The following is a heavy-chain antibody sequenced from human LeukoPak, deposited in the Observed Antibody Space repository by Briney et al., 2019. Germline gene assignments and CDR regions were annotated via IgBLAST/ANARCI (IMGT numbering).Heavy chain of an antibody. D-gene: IGHD3-22*01. V-gene: IGHV1-69*02. CDR2: IIPVLDIA. J-gene: IGHJ3*02. CDR3: AIPAHDRSNSDYYLGAFDI. CDR1: GGTFTTYT. Sequence: SVKVSCKASGGTFTTYTINWVLQAPGQGLEWMGRIIPVLDIANYAQKFQGRVTITADKSTSTAYVELSSLGSDDTAVYYCAIPAHDRSNSDYYLGAFDIWGQGTMVTVSS.